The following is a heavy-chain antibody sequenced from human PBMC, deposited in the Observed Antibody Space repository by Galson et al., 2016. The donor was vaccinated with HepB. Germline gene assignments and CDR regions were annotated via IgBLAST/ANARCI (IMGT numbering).Heavy chain of an antibody. CDR1: GFTFSSYW. J-gene: IGHJ4*02. CDR3: ARKGGIYSPWGY. Sequence: SLRLSCAASGFTFSSYWMSWVRQAPGKGLEWVANIKQDGNEKYYVDSVKGRFTISRDNAKNSMYLQMNSLRAEDTAVYYCARKGGIYSPWGYWGQETLVTVSS. D-gene: IGHD3-10*01. CDR2: IKQDGNEK. V-gene: IGHV3-7*03.